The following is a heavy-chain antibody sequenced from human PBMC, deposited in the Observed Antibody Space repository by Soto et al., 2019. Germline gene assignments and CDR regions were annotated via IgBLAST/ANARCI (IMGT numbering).Heavy chain of an antibody. CDR1: GYTFTSYD. J-gene: IGHJ5*02. CDR2: MNPNSGNT. CDR3: ARRIAAAGTSWFDP. Sequence: GASVKVSCKASGYTFTSYDINWVRQATGQGLEWMGWMNPNSGNTGYAQKFQGRVTMTRNTSISTAYMELSSLRSEDTAVYYCARRIAAAGTSWFDPWAQGTLVTVSS. D-gene: IGHD6-13*01. V-gene: IGHV1-8*01.